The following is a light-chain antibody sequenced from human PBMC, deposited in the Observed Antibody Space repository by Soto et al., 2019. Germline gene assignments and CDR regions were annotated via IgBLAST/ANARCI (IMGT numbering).Light chain of an antibody. CDR1: SSDVGSYNL. Sequence: QSALTQPASVSGSPGQSITISCTGTSSDVGSYNLVSWYQQHPGKAPKLMIYEGSKRPSGVSNRFSGSKPGNTASLTTSGLQAEDEADYYCCSYAGSSTFVFGTGTKVTVL. J-gene: IGLJ1*01. CDR2: EGS. V-gene: IGLV2-23*03. CDR3: CSYAGSSTFV.